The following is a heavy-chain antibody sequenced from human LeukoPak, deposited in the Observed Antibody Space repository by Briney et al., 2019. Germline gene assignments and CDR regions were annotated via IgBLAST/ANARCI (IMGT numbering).Heavy chain of an antibody. D-gene: IGHD1-1*01. V-gene: IGHV3-23*01. CDR2: ISGSGGST. Sequence: GGSLRLSCAASGFTFSSYAMSWVRQAPGKGLECVSAISGSGGSTYYADSVKDRFTISRDNSKNTLYLQMNSLRAEDTAVYYCAKGSRDDETPWGQGTLVTVSS. CDR1: GFTFSSYA. J-gene: IGHJ4*02. CDR3: AKGSRDDETP.